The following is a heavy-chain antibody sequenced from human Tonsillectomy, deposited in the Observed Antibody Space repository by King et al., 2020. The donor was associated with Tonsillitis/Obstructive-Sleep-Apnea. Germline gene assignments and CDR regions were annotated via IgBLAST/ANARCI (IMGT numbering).Heavy chain of an antibody. Sequence: QLVQSGAEVKKPGASVKVSCKASGYTFTSSGISWVRQAPGQGLEWMGLISAYNGNKNYAQKPQGRVTMTPDTSTSTAYMELRSLRSDDTAVYYCARDLVGDWFDPWGQGTLVTVSS. CDR1: GYTFTSSG. CDR2: ISAYNGNK. D-gene: IGHD6-6*01. CDR3: ARDLVGDWFDP. J-gene: IGHJ5*02. V-gene: IGHV1-18*01.